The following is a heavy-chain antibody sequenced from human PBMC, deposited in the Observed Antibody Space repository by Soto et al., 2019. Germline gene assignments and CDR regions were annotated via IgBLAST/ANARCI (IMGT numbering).Heavy chain of an antibody. Sequence: PSETLSLTCTVSGGSISSYYWSWIRQPPGKGLEWIGYIYYSGSTNYNPSLKSRVTISVDTSKNQFSLKLSSVTAADTAVYYCARDRKDFWRGYYTHYYYYMDVWGKGTTVTVSS. D-gene: IGHD3-3*01. CDR1: GGSISSYY. CDR3: ARDRKDFWRGYYTHYYYYMDV. V-gene: IGHV4-59*01. CDR2: IYYSGST. J-gene: IGHJ6*03.